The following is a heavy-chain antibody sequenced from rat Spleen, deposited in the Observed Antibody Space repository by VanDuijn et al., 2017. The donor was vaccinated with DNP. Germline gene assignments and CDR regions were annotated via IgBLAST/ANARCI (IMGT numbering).Heavy chain of an antibody. CDR1: GFTFSNYY. Sequence: EVQVVESGGGLVQPGRSMKLSCAASGFTFSNYYMAWVRQAPTKGLEWVASISSGGGNIYYRDSVKGRFIISRDNAKSTLYLQMDSLRSEETATYYCTRHANYGPNWFTYWGQGTLVTVSS. J-gene: IGHJ3*01. CDR3: TRHANYGPNWFTY. V-gene: IGHV5S11*01. CDR2: ISSGGGNI. D-gene: IGHD1-11*01.